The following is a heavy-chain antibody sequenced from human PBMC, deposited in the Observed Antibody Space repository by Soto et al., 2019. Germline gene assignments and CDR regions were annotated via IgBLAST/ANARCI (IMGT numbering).Heavy chain of an antibody. CDR2: IYSGGST. CDR3: ARVRIAACLPDGMDV. V-gene: IGHV3-53*01. D-gene: IGHD6-6*01. J-gene: IGHJ6*02. Sequence: AVGSLRLSCAASGFTVSSNYMSWVRQAPGKGLEWVSVIYSGGSTYYADSVKGRFTISRDNSKNTLYLQMNSLRAEDTAVYYCARVRIAACLPDGMDVWGQGTTVTVSS. CDR1: GFTVSSNY.